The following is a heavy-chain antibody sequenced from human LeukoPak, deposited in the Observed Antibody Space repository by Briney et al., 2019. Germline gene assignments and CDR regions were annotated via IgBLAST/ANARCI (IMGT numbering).Heavy chain of an antibody. CDR3: AREIGRPDYYDSSGYPDAFDI. V-gene: IGHV3-53*01. CDR2: IYSGGST. D-gene: IGHD3-22*01. J-gene: IGHJ3*02. CDR1: GFTVSSNY. Sequence: GGSLRLSCAACGFTVSSNYMSWVRQAPGEGLEWFSVIYSGGSTYYADSVKGRFTISRDNSKNTLYLQMNSLRAEDTAVYYCAREIGRPDYYDSSGYPDAFDIWGQGTMVTVSS.